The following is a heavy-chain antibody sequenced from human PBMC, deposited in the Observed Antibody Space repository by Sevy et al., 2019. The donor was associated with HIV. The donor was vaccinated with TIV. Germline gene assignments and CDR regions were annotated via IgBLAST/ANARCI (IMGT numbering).Heavy chain of an antibody. CDR2: IGTAGNT. D-gene: IGHD1-1*01. J-gene: IGHJ4*02. CDR1: GFTLSNYD. Sequence: GGSLILSCAASGFTLSNYDMHWVRHSTGKGLEWVSAIGTAGNTFYADSVRGRFTIFREDSKSSLYLQMNSLRAGDTAVYYCARVTWNDITFDFWGQGTLVTVSS. V-gene: IGHV3-13*01. CDR3: ARVTWNDITFDF.